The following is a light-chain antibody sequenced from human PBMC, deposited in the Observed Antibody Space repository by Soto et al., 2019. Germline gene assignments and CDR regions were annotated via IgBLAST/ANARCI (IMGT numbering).Light chain of an antibody. CDR3: FSFTSTNTHV. CDR2: ETS. V-gene: IGLV2-23*01. J-gene: IGLJ1*01. CDR1: SSDFGNYKF. Sequence: QSALTQPASVSGSPGQSVTISCTGTSSDFGNYKFVSWYQHHPGKVPKVIIFETSQRPSGVSDRFSGSKSGNTASLTISGLQAEDEADYYCFSFTSTNTHVFGSGTKVTVL.